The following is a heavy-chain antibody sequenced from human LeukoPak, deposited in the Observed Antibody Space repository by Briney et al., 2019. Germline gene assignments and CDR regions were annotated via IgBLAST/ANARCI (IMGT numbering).Heavy chain of an antibody. CDR2: IRYDGSNK. V-gene: IGHV3-30*02. CDR3: AKDRDSGDYGNWYFDL. CDR1: GFTFSSYG. D-gene: IGHD4-17*01. J-gene: IGHJ2*01. Sequence: GGSLRLSCAASGFTFSSYGMHWVRQALGKGLEWVAFIRYDGSNKYYADSVKGRFTISRDNSKNTLYLQMNSLRAEDTAVYYCAKDRDSGDYGNWYFDLWGRGTLVTVSS.